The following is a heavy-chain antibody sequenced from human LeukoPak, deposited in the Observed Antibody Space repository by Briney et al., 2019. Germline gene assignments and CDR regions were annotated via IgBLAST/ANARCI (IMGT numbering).Heavy chain of an antibody. CDR3: ARRAGAYSHPYDY. V-gene: IGHV3-30*04. CDR2: ISYDGTDT. J-gene: IGHJ4*02. Sequence: GGSLRLSCAASGFSFSNYAMHWVRQAPGKGLEWVAVISYDGTDTSYADSVKGRFTISRDSSKNTLYLQMNSLRAEDTAVYYCARRAGAYSHPYDYWGQGTLVTVSS. D-gene: IGHD4/OR15-4a*01. CDR1: GFSFSNYA.